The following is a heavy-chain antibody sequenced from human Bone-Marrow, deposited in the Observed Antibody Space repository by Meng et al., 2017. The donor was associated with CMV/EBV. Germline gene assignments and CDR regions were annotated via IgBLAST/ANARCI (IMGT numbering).Heavy chain of an antibody. D-gene: IGHD4-11*01. J-gene: IGHJ6*02. V-gene: IGHV3-7*01. CDR2: IKQDGMEK. Sequence: GESLKISCAASGLTFSIYWMSWVRQAPGKGLEWVANIKQDGMEKYYVDSVKGRFTIARDNVKNSLYLQMNSLRAEDTAVYYCVRCRVDYSNDGGGYYYNGMDVWVRGTTVTVSS. CDR1: GLTFSIYW. CDR3: VRCRVDYSNDGGGYYYNGMDV.